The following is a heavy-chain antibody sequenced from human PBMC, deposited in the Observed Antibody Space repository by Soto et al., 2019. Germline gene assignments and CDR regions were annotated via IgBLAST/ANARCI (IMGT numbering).Heavy chain of an antibody. CDR2: IDSDGSST. CDR3: ARGSPSGMDV. J-gene: IGHJ6*02. Sequence: EVQLVESGGGLVKPGGSLRVSCAASGFTFGSYWMNWVRQAPGKGLVWVSRIDSDGSSTTYADSVKGRFTTSRDNTKNTLYLQMSSRRVEDTAVYYCARGSPSGMDVCGQGTRVTVSS. D-gene: IGHD1-26*01. V-gene: IGHV3-74*01. CDR1: GFTFGSYW.